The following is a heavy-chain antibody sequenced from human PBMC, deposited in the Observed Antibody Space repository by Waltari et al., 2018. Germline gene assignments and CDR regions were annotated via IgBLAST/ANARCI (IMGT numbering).Heavy chain of an antibody. V-gene: IGHV4-34*01. CDR2: INHSGST. CDR1: GGSFSGYY. CDR3: ARWXRDAFKYYFDY. Sequence: QVQLQQWGAGLLKPSETLSLTCAVYGGSFSGYYWSWIRQPPGKGLEWIGEINHSGSTNYNPSLKXRVTISVXTSKNQFSLKLSSVTAADTXVYYCARWXRDAFKYYFDYWGQGTXVXVSS. J-gene: IGHJ4*02.